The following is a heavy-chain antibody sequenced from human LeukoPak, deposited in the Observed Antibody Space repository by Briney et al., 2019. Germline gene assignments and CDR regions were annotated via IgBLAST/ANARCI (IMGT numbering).Heavy chain of an antibody. CDR1: GFTFSSYA. CDR3: ASLGCSSTRCYNY. J-gene: IGHJ4*02. V-gene: IGHV3-48*01. Sequence: GGSLRLSCAASGFTFSSYAMSWVRQAPGKGLEWVSYISSSSSTIYYVDSVKGRFTISRDNAKNSLYLQMNSLRAEDTAVYYCASLGCSSTRCYNYWGQGTLVTVSS. CDR2: ISSSSSTI. D-gene: IGHD2-2*02.